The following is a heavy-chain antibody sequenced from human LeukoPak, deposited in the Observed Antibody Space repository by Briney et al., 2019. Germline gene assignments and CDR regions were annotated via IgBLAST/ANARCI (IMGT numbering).Heavy chain of an antibody. CDR2: IYYSGST. Sequence: WVRQPPGKGLEWIGSIYYSGSTYYNPSLKSRVTISVDTSKNQFSLKLSSVTAADTAVYYCARHLRSRDGYNFPVYYYYYMDVWGKGTTVSISS. CDR3: ARHLRSRDGYNFPVYYYYYMDV. V-gene: IGHV4-39*01. J-gene: IGHJ6*03. D-gene: IGHD5-24*01.